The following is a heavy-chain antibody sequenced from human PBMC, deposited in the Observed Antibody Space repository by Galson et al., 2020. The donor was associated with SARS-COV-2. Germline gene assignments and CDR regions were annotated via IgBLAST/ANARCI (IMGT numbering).Heavy chain of an antibody. CDR1: GFTFRSYW. CDR2: IDRQGPTT. CDR3: AREDIASASDPLDI. D-gene: IGHD6-13*01. Sequence: ALHGESLKISCAAPGFTFRSYWLHWVRQAPGKGLVWVSRIDRQGPTTTYADSVKGRFTISRDNAKQTLFLQMNTLGAEDTAVYYCAREDIASASDPLDIWGQGIMVTVSS. V-gene: IGHV3-74*01. J-gene: IGHJ3*02.